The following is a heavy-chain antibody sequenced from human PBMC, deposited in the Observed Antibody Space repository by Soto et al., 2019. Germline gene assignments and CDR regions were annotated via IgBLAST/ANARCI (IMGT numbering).Heavy chain of an antibody. D-gene: IGHD3-10*01. J-gene: IGHJ4*02. V-gene: IGHV1-69*01. CDR3: ARSITMVRGVIITEDVYYFDY. Sequence: QVQLVQSGAEVKKPGSSVKVSCKASGGTFSSYAISWVRQAPGQGLEWMGGIIPIFGTANYAQKFQGRVTITADESTSTAYMELSSLRSEDTVVYYCARSITMVRGVIITEDVYYFDYWGQGTLVTVSS. CDR1: GGTFSSYA. CDR2: IIPIFGTA.